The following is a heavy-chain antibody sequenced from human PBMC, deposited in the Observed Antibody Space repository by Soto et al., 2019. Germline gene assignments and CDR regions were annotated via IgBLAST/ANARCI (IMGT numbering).Heavy chain of an antibody. CDR2: IYHSGTT. CDR3: ARSDCYGVCRGKWLDP. D-gene: IGHD2-21*02. Sequence: QVQLQESGPGLVKPSGTLSLTCAVSGGSISSDDWWTWVRQTPGKGPEWIGEIYHSGTTNYNPSLMSRVTIAVDKAKSQFSLRLDSVTAADTAVYYCARSDCYGVCRGKWLDPWGQGILVTVSS. CDR1: GGSISSDDW. J-gene: IGHJ5*02. V-gene: IGHV4-4*02.